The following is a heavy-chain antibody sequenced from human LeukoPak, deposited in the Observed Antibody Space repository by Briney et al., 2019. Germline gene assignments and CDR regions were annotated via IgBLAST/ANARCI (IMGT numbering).Heavy chain of an antibody. J-gene: IGHJ4*02. CDR1: GGTFSSYA. V-gene: IGHV1-69*04. Sequence: SVKVSCKASGGTFSSYAISWVRQAPGQGLEWMGRIIPILGIANYAQKFQGRVTITADKSTSTAYMELSSLRSEDTAVYYCATTPLGCSSTSCYLFDYWGQGTLVTVSS. CDR3: ATTPLGCSSTSCYLFDY. D-gene: IGHD2-2*01. CDR2: IIPILGIA.